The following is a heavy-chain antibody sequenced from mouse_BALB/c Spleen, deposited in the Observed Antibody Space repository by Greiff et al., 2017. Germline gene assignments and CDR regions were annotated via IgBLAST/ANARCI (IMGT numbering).Heavy chain of an antibody. Sequence: EVQLQQSGAELVRSGASVKLSCTASGFNIKDYYMHWVKQRPEQGLEWIGWIDPENGDTEYAPKFQGKATMTADTSSNTAYLQLSSLTSEDTAVYYCNAGDLLWPSGAYWGQGTLVTVSA. J-gene: IGHJ3*01. CDR2: IDPENGDT. CDR3: NAGDLLWPSGAY. V-gene: IGHV14-4*02. CDR1: GFNIKDYY. D-gene: IGHD2-1*01.